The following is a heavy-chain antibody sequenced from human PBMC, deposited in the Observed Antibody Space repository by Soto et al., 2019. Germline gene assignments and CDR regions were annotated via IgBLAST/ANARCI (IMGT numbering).Heavy chain of an antibody. Sequence: EVQLLESGGGLVQPGGSLRLSCAASGFTFSTHWMSWVRQAPGKGLEWVANIKEDGSEIYYVDSVKGRFIISRDNAKNSLYLQMNSLRAEDTAVYYCARGVYAFDIWGQGTMVTVSS. J-gene: IGHJ3*02. CDR2: IKEDGSEI. V-gene: IGHV3-7*04. CDR1: GFTFSTHW. CDR3: ARGVYAFDI.